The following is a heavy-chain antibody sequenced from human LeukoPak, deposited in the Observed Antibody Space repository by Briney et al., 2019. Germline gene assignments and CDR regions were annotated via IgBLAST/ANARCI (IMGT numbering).Heavy chain of an antibody. D-gene: IGHD5-12*01. CDR1: GYTFTSYY. V-gene: IGHV1-46*01. Sequence: ASVKVSCKASGYTFTSYYMHWVRQAPGQGLEWMGIINPSGGSTSYAQKFQGRVTMTRDMSTSTVYMELSSLRSEDTAAYYCARDSYSGYDSGGYWGQGTLVTVSS. CDR2: INPSGGST. J-gene: IGHJ4*02. CDR3: ARDSYSGYDSGGY.